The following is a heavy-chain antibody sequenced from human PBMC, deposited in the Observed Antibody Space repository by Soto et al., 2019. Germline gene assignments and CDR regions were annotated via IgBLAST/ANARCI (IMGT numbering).Heavy chain of an antibody. CDR3: ARDYRSSWDY. CDR1: GYTFTAYA. V-gene: IGHV1-3*01. Sequence: XSVKVSFNASGYTFTAYAIHLVRQAPGHRLEWLGWINAGNGEARYPQEFQDRVTITRDTSASTTYMELSSLRSEDSSVYYCARDYRSSWDYWGQGTQVTVSS. D-gene: IGHD6-13*01. CDR2: INAGNGEA. J-gene: IGHJ4*02.